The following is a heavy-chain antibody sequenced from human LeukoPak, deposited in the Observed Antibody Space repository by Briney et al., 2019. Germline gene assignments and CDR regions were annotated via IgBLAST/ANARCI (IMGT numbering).Heavy chain of an antibody. J-gene: IGHJ4*02. D-gene: IGHD2-8*02. CDR1: GFTFSSYW. V-gene: IGHV3-74*01. CDR2: IKTDGSSI. Sequence: GGSLRLSCTASGFTFSSYWMHWVRQAPGKGLVWVSHIKTDGSSINYADSVKGRFTISRDNSKRTLYLQMNNLRADDTAVYYCAKDGSWSCTDWGQGALVTVSS. CDR3: AKDGSWSCTD.